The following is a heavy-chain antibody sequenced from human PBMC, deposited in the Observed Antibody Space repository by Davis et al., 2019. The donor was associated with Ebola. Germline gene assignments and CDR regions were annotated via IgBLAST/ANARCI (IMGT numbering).Heavy chain of an antibody. D-gene: IGHD3-10*01. CDR2: ISFDGSNA. V-gene: IGHV3-30*18. Sequence: GESLKISCSASGFAFSIYGMHWVRQAPGKGLEWVAVISFDGSNAYYADSVKGRFTISRDNFKNTLYVQMNSLRAEDTAVYYCAKDGLLWFGGSLYWGQGTLVTVSP. CDR1: GFAFSIYG. CDR3: AKDGLLWFGGSLY. J-gene: IGHJ4*02.